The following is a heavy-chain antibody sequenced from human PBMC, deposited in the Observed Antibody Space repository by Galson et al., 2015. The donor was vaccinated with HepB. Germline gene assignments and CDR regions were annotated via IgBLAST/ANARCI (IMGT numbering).Heavy chain of an antibody. CDR1: GFSLSTSGMC. J-gene: IGHJ3*02. CDR2: IDWDDDK. D-gene: IGHD3-22*01. Sequence: PALVKPTQTLTLTCTFSGFSLSTSGMCVSWIRQPPGKALEWLARIDWDDDKYYSTSLKTRLTISKDTSKNQVVLTMTNMDPVDTATYYCARIGNGYYDSSGNDAFDIWGQGTMVTVSS. V-gene: IGHV2-70*11. CDR3: ARIGNGYYDSSGNDAFDI.